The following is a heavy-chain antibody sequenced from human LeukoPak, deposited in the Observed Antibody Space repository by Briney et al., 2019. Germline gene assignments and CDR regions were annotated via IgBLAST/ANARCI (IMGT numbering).Heavy chain of an antibody. CDR3: ARGYDILTGYQYGMDV. CDR2: IWYDGSNK. V-gene: IGHV3-33*01. CDR1: GFTFSSYG. J-gene: IGHJ6*02. D-gene: IGHD3-9*01. Sequence: GGSLRLSCAASGFTFSSYGMHWVRQAPGKGLEWVAVIWYDGSNKYYADSVKGRFTISRDNSKNTLYLQMNSLRAEDTAVYYCARGYDILTGYQYGMDVWGQGTTVTVPS.